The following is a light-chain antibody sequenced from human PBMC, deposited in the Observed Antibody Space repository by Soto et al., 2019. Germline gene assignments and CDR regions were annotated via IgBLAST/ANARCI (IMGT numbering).Light chain of an antibody. V-gene: IGKV3-20*01. Sequence: EIVLTQSPGTLSLSPGQRATLSCRASQSVTTTYIAWFQQKPGQAPRLLIYGASKRAAGIPDRFSGSGSGTDFTLTISRLEPEDFAVYYCHQCGSAPRTFDQGTKVEIK. CDR2: GAS. CDR3: HQCGSAPRT. J-gene: IGKJ1*01. CDR1: QSVTTTY.